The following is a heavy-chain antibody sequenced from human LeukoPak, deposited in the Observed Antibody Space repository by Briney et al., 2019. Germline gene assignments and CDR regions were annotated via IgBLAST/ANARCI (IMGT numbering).Heavy chain of an antibody. V-gene: IGHV3-9*01. CDR1: RFTFDDYA. CDR3: AKAYYYVWREAFDI. CDR2: ISWNSGSI. D-gene: IGHD3-10*02. Sequence: PGRSLRLSCAASRFTFDDYAMHWVRQAPGKGLEWVSGISWNSGSIGYADSVKGRFTISRDNSKNTLYLQMNSLRAEDTAVYYCAKAYYYVWREAFDIWGQGTMVTVSS. J-gene: IGHJ3*02.